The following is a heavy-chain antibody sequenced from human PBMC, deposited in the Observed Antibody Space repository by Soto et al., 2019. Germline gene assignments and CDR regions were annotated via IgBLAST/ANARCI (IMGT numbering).Heavy chain of an antibody. CDR2: ISYSGNT. J-gene: IGHJ4*02. CDR1: DGSISSYY. CDR3: AREGNLGRWLQPLDF. V-gene: IGHV4-59*01. D-gene: IGHD5-12*01. Sequence: LSLTCTVSDGSISSYYWSWIRQPPGKGLECIGYISYSGNTKYNPSLKSRVTMSVDTSKNQFSLKLISVTAADTAKYFCAREGNLGRWLQPLDFWGQGTLVTVSS.